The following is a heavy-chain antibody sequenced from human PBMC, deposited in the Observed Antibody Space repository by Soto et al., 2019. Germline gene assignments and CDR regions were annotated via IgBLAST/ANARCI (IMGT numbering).Heavy chain of an antibody. CDR2: IDNSGGIT. J-gene: IGHJ4*02. Sequence: EAQLLESGGTLVQPGGSLRLSCAASGFTFSSYAMTWVRQAPGKGLEWVSTIDNSGGITYYADSVKGRFTISRDNSKNTLYLQMNSLRAEDTALYYCAKDTFDTAVAKTDYCGQGPLVTVSS. CDR1: GFTFSSYA. V-gene: IGHV3-23*01. CDR3: AKDTFDTAVAKTDY. D-gene: IGHD5-18*01.